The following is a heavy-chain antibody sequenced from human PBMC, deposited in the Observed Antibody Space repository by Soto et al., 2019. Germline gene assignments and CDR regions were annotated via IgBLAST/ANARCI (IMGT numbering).Heavy chain of an antibody. CDR2: IIPTFGTA. CDR3: AREEGYDNFYGMDV. J-gene: IGHJ6*02. Sequence: QVQLVQSGAEVKKPGSSVKVSCKASGGTFSSYAMSWVRQAPGQGLEWMGVIIPTFGTANYAQRFQGRVTITADVSTNTAYMELTSLRSEDTAVYYCAREEGYDNFYGMDVWGQGTTVTVSS. V-gene: IGHV1-69*01. CDR1: GGTFSSYA.